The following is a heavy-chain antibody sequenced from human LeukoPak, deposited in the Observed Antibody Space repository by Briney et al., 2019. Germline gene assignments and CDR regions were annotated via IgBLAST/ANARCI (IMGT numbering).Heavy chain of an antibody. CDR3: ARFFKGGDNGDYSDY. D-gene: IGHD4-17*01. V-gene: IGHV4-39*01. J-gene: IGHJ4*02. CDR2: GYYSGST. CDR1: DGDIYTSPYY. Sequence: SETLSLTCTFSDGDIYTSPYYWAWIRQPPRKGLEGIGIGYYSGSTYYTPSLKSRVTISIDTSKKQFSLKVNSVTAADTAVYYCARFFKGGDNGDYSDYWGQGTLVTVSS.